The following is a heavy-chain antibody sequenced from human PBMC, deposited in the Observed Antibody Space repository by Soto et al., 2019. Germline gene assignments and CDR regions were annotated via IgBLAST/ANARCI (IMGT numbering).Heavy chain of an antibody. CDR1: GYTFTSYA. CDR2: INAGNGNT. V-gene: IGHV1-3*01. CDR3: ARGIYNYIWGSYRLDY. Sequence: ASVKVSCKASGYTFTSYAMHWVRQAPGQRLEWMGWINAGNGNTKYSQKFQGRVTITRDTSASTAYMELSSLRSEDTAVYYCARGIYNYIWGSYRLDYWGQGTLVTVSS. D-gene: IGHD3-16*02. J-gene: IGHJ4*02.